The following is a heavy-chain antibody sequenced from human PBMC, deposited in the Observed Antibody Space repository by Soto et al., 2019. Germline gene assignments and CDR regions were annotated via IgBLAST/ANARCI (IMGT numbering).Heavy chain of an antibody. Sequence: SETLSLTCTVSGDSISSGGHYWSWIRQHPAKGLEWIGYIYYSGSTYYNPSLKSRAAISVDTSTNQFSLKLSSVTAADTAVYYCARDPNPSFATWGQGTLVTVSS. CDR3: ARDPNPSFAT. D-gene: IGHD3-16*01. CDR1: GDSISSGGHY. V-gene: IGHV4-31*03. CDR2: IYYSGST. J-gene: IGHJ5*02.